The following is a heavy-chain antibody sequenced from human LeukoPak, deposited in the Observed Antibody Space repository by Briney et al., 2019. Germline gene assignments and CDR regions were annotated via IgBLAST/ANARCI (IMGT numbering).Heavy chain of an antibody. Sequence: SETLSLTCTVSGAYINSGAQYWGWIRQHPEKGLEWMGYVYRTGDTYYSPSFQSRIVMSVDTSKNQFSLRLSPVTAADTAVYFCAGKDGTSASFDYWGQGILVTV. J-gene: IGHJ4*01. V-gene: IGHV4-31*03. CDR3: AGKDGTSASFDY. CDR2: VYRTGDT. CDR1: GAYINSGAQY. D-gene: IGHD5-24*01.